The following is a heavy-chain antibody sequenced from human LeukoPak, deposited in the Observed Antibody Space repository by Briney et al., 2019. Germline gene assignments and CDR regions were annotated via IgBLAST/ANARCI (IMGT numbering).Heavy chain of an antibody. CDR2: IRSKAYGGTT. V-gene: IGHV3-49*04. CDR1: GFTFGDYV. Sequence: GGSLRLSCTASGFTFGDYVMSWVRQAPGKGLEWVGFIRSKAYGGTTEYAASVKGRFTISRDDSKSIAYLQMNSLKTEDTAVYYCTRDHYGSGSYFAYWGQGTLVTVSS. J-gene: IGHJ4*02. D-gene: IGHD3-10*01. CDR3: TRDHYGSGSYFAY.